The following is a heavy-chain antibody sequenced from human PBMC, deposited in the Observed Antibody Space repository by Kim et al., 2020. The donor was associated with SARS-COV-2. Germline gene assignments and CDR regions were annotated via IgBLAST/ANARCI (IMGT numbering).Heavy chain of an antibody. D-gene: IGHD3-3*01. CDR3: ARASPGEEWLSPYYYYGMDV. Sequence: SETLSLTCTVSGGSVSSGSYYWSWIRQPPGKGLEWIGYIYYSGSTNYNPSLKSRVTISVDTSKNQFSLKLSSVTAADTAVYYCARASPGEEWLSPYYYYGMDVWGQGTTVTVSS. J-gene: IGHJ6*02. CDR1: GGSVSSGSYY. CDR2: IYYSGST. V-gene: IGHV4-61*01.